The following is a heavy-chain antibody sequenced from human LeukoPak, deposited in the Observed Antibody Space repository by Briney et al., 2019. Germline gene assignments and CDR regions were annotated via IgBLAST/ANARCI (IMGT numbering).Heavy chain of an antibody. D-gene: IGHD1-26*01. V-gene: IGHV3-64*01. CDR3: AREVNGSYLGYFDY. CDR1: GFTFSSYA. J-gene: IGHJ4*02. Sequence: GGSLRLSCAASGFTFSSYAMHWVRQAPGKGLEYVSAISHNGGSIYYANSVKGRFTISRDNSRNTLYLQMGSLRTEDMAVYYCAREVNGSYLGYFDYWGQGTLVTVSS. CDR2: ISHNGGSI.